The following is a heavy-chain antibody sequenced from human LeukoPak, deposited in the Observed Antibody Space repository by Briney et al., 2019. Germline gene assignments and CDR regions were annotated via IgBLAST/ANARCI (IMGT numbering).Heavy chain of an antibody. CDR3: WGAAAGTAYYFDY. D-gene: IGHD6-13*01. Sequence: GGSLRLSCAASGFTFSDYYMSWIRQAPGKGLEWVSYISSSGSTIYYADSVKGRFTISRDNAKNSLYLQMNSLRAEDTAVYYCWGAAAGTAYYFDYWGQGTLVTVCS. CDR1: GFTFSDYY. J-gene: IGHJ4*02. CDR2: ISSSGSTI. V-gene: IGHV3-11*01.